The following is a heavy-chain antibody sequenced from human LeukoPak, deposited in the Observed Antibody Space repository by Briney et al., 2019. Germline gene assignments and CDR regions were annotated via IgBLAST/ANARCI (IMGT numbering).Heavy chain of an antibody. Sequence: GGSLRLSCAASGFTFNTYGMYWVRQALGKGLEWVAVISYDGSDKYYGDSVKGRFTISRDNSENTVFLQMDSLRPEDTAVYYCTKGSSYYGSGASDYWGQGTLVTVSS. CDR2: ISYDGSDK. J-gene: IGHJ4*02. CDR3: TKGSSYYGSGASDY. CDR1: GFTFNTYG. V-gene: IGHV3-30*18. D-gene: IGHD3-10*01.